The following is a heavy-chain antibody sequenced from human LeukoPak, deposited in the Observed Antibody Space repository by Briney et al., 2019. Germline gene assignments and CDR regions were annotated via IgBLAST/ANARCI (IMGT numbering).Heavy chain of an antibody. CDR3: AKVPYCSGGSRSGNYFDY. V-gene: IGHV3-23*01. Sequence: GGSLRLSCAASGFTFSSYAMSWVRQAPGKGLEWVSAISGSGGSTYYADSVKGRFTISRDNSKNTLYLQMNSLRAEDTAVYYCAKVPYCSGGSRSGNYFDYWGQGTLVTVSS. D-gene: IGHD2-15*01. J-gene: IGHJ4*02. CDR2: ISGSGGST. CDR1: GFTFSSYA.